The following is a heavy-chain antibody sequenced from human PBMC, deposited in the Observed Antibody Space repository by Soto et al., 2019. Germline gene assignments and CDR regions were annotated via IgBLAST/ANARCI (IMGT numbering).Heavy chain of an antibody. J-gene: IGHJ4*02. CDR1: DDSITSGAYY. CDR3: VGMFWFGYLLFDY. D-gene: IGHD3-10*01. CDR2: IQYRGST. V-gene: IGHV4-39*01. Sequence: HLQLQESGPGLVKPSETLSLTCTVSDDSITSGAYYWGLIRQPPGKGLEWIGTIQYRGSTYYNPCDTSRVTMSIDTSRNQLSLRLTSVTAADTAVYFCVGMFWFGYLLFDYWGQGTLVTVSS.